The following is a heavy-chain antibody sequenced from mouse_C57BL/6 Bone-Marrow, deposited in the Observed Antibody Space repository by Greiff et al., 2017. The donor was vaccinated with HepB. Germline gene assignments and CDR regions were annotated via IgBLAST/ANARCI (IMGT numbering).Heavy chain of an antibody. Sequence: EVQLQQSGAELVRPGASVKLSCTASGFNIKDDYMHWVKQRPEQGLEWIGWIDPENGDTEYASKFQGKATITADTSSTTAYLQLSSLTSEDTAVYYCTFYDYDGYFDVWGTGTTVTVSS. CDR3: TFYDYDGYFDV. CDR2: IDPENGDT. V-gene: IGHV14-4*01. D-gene: IGHD2-4*01. CDR1: GFNIKDDY. J-gene: IGHJ1*03.